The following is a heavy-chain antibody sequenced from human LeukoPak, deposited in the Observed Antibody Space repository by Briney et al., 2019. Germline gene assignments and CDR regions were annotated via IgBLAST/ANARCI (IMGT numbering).Heavy chain of an antibody. CDR3: ARGRQEISMMLVVMTGVSYYLDV. J-gene: IGHJ6*03. CDR1: GGSSSGYY. D-gene: IGHD3-22*01. V-gene: IGHV4-34*01. CDR2: TNPSGST. Sequence: SETLSLTCAVYGGSSSGYYWTWIRQSPGKGLEWIGETNPSGSTYYNPSLKSRPTISGATPKSQFSLRLASVTVAAPAVYYCARGRQEISMMLVVMTGVSYYLDVWGKETTVTVS.